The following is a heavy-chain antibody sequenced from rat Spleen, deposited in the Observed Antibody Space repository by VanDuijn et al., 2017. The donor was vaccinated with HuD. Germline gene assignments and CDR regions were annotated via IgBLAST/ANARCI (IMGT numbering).Heavy chain of an antibody. V-gene: IGHV2-15*01. CDR1: GFSLISYS. Sequence: QVQLKESGPALVQPSQTLSLTCTVSGFSLISYSVSWVRQPPGKGLEWLGLIWTGGSTAYNSLLKSRLTISRDTSKSQVFLKMNRLQTEDTATYYCARLGGLWRGTYGIMDAWGQGASVTVPS. D-gene: IGHD4-3*01. J-gene: IGHJ4*01. CDR2: IWTGGST. CDR3: ARLGGLWRGTYGIMDA.